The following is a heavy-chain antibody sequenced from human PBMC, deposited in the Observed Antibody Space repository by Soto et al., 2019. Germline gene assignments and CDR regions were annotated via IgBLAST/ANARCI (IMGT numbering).Heavy chain of an antibody. V-gene: IGHV3-23*01. Sequence: EVQVLESGGGLVQPGGSLRLSCAASGFTFSSYAMSWVRQAPGQGLEWVSAISGSGSNPYYADSVKGRFTISRDKSNNTRYLQMTSVRAEDTALYYCAKTASMTIRDGFDHWGQGTLVTVSS. CDR2: ISGSGSNP. CDR3: AKTASMTIRDGFDH. J-gene: IGHJ4*02. CDR1: GFTFSSYA. D-gene: IGHD4-17*01.